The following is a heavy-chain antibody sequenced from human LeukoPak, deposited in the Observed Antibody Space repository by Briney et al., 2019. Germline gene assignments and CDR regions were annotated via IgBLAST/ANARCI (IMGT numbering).Heavy chain of an antibody. V-gene: IGHV4-61*02. J-gene: IGHJ6*03. CDR2: IYTSGST. CDR1: GGSISSGSYY. D-gene: IGHD3-10*01. CDR3: ARDQYYYGSGSYFKYYYYYMDV. Sequence: SETLSLTCTVSGGSISSGSYYWSWIRQPAGKGLEWIGRIYTSGSTNYNPSLKSRVTISVGTSKNQFSLKLSSVTAADTAVYYCARDQYYYGSGSYFKYYYYYMDVWGKGTTVTVSS.